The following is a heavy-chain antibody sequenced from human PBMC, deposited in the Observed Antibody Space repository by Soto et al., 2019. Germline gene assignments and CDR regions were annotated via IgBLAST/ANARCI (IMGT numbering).Heavy chain of an antibody. D-gene: IGHD5-12*01. CDR3: ARELRTNSGYDYTDD. CDR1: GFTFSSYG. J-gene: IGHJ4*02. CDR2: ISNNSSTK. Sequence: GGSLRLSCAASGFTFSSYGMHWVRQAPGKGLEWVSVISNNSSTKYYADSVKGRFTISRDDAKNTLYLQMNSLRDEDTAVYYCARELRTNSGYDYTDDWGQGTRVTVAS. V-gene: IGHV3-33*01.